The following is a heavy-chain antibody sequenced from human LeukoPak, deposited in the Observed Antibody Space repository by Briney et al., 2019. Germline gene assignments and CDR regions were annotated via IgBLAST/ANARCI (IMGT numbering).Heavy chain of an antibody. V-gene: IGHV1-69*05. CDR2: IIPIFGTA. D-gene: IGHD1-26*01. CDR3: ARDLAPHKQIWFDP. CDR1: GGTFSSYA. Sequence: SVKVSCKASGGTFSSYAISWVRQAPGQGLEWMGRIIPIFGTANYAQKLQGRVTITTDESTSTAYTELSSLRPEDTAVYYCARDLAPHKQIWFDPWGQGTLVTVSS. J-gene: IGHJ5*02.